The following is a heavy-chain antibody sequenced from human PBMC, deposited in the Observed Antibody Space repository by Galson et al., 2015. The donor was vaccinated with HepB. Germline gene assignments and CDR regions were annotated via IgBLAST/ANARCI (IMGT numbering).Heavy chain of an antibody. CDR3: ATNTPAAVMRASGMDV. CDR1: GFTVSNYY. CDR2: IFKNGRI. V-gene: IGHV3-66*01. J-gene: IGHJ6*02. Sequence: SLRLSCAASGFTVSNYYMTWVRQAPGKGLEWVSVIFKNGRIFHTDSVKGRFSSSRDDSKNTVYLEMNSLRAEDTAVYYCATNTPAAVMRASGMDVWGQGTAVTVSS. D-gene: IGHD2-2*01.